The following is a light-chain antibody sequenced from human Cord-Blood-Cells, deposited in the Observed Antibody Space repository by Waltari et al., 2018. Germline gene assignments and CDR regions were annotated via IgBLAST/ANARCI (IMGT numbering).Light chain of an antibody. Sequence: EIVLTQSPATLSLSPGERATLSCRASQSVSSYLAWSQQKPGQAPRLLIYDASNRATGIPARFSGSGSGTDFNLTISSLEPEDFAVYYCQQRSNWPPSFGQGP. CDR3: QQRSNWPPS. CDR2: DAS. V-gene: IGKV3-11*01. CDR1: QSVSSY. J-gene: IGKJ1*01.